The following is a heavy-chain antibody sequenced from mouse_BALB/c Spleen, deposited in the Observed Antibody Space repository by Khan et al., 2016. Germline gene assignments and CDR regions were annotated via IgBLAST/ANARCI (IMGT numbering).Heavy chain of an antibody. V-gene: IGHV3-1*02. CDR2: IHYSGST. CDR1: GYSITSGYS. Sequence: EVQLQESGPDLVKPSQSLSLTCTVTGYSITSGYSWHWIRQLPGNQLEWMGYIHYSGSTNYNPSLKSRITITRDTSKNQFFLQLNSETTEDTSACYCARAYCGQGTLVTVSA. CDR3: ARAY. J-gene: IGHJ3*01.